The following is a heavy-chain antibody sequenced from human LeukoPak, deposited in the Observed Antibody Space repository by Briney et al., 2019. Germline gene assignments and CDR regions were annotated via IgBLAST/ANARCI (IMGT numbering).Heavy chain of an antibody. CDR1: GGSISSYY. D-gene: IGHD3-9*01. V-gene: IGHV4-59*01. J-gene: IGHJ5*02. CDR3: ARGPDILTGLDP. CDR2: IYYSGST. Sequence: SETLSLTCTVSGGSISSYYWSWIRQPPGKGLEWIGYIYYSGSTNYNPSLKSRVTISVDTSKNQFSLKLSSVTAADTAVYYCARGPDILTGLDPWGQGTLVTISS.